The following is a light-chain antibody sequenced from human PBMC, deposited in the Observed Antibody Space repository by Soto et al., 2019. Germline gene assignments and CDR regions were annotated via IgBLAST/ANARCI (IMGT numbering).Light chain of an antibody. J-gene: IGKJ1*01. CDR2: GAS. CDR1: QSVSNNY. CDR3: QQYGSSGT. Sequence: EIVLTQSPGTLSLSPGERATLSCRASQSVSNNYLAWYQQKPGQAPRLPIYGASNRATGIPDRFSGSGSGTDFTLTISRREPEDFAVYYCQQYGSSGTFGQGTKVDIK. V-gene: IGKV3-20*01.